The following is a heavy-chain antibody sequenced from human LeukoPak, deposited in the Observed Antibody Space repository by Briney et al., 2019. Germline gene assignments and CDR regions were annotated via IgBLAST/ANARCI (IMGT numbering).Heavy chain of an antibody. CDR3: ARVAEAAAFDY. CDR2: IRTNGGSP. D-gene: IGHD6-13*01. Sequence: GGSLRLSCAASGFTFFTYAMTWVRQAPGKGLEWVSAIRTNGGSPYYAASVKGRFTISRDNAKSSLYLQMNSLRADDTAVYYCARVAEAAAFDYWGQGTLVTVSS. V-gene: IGHV3-23*01. CDR1: GFTFFTYA. J-gene: IGHJ4*02.